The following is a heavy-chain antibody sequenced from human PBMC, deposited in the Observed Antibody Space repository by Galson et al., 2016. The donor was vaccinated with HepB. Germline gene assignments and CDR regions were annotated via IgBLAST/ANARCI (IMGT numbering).Heavy chain of an antibody. D-gene: IGHD3-10*01. Sequence: SLRLSCAASGFTFSSYAMTWVRQAPGKGPDWVSTISGSGDETNYADSVKGRFTFSRDNSKNTLYLQMTSLRAEDTAVYYCASGIAVTTSNSFWYFDLWGRGTLVTVSS. CDR2: ISGSGDET. J-gene: IGHJ2*01. CDR1: GFTFSSYA. CDR3: ASGIAVTTSNSFWYFDL. V-gene: IGHV3-23*01.